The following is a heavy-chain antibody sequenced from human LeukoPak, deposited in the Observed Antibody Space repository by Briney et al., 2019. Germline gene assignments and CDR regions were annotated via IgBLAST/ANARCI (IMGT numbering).Heavy chain of an antibody. D-gene: IGHD1-1*01. J-gene: IGHJ4*02. V-gene: IGHV3-23*01. CDR3: ARGTPGPDS. CDR1: GFTFSSFD. CDR2: ISAGGGTT. Sequence: PGGSLRLSCAASGFTFSSFDMSWVRQAPGKGLEWVSGISAGGGTTYYADSVKGRFTISRDNSKNTLYLQFNSLRAEDTAVYYCARGTPGPDSWGQGTLVTVSS.